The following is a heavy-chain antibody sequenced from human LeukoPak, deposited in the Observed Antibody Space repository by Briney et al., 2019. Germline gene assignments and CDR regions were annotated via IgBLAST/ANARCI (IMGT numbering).Heavy chain of an antibody. CDR3: ARNPYDSSGHFDY. CDR1: GYTFTGYY. D-gene: IGHD3-22*01. CDR2: INPNSGGT. V-gene: IGHV1-2*02. J-gene: IGHJ4*02. Sequence: ASVKVSCKASGYTFTGYYMHWVRQAPGQGLEWMGWINPNSGGTNYAQKFQGRVTMTRDTSISTAYMELSRLRSDDTAVYYCARNPYDSSGHFDYWGQGTLVTVSS.